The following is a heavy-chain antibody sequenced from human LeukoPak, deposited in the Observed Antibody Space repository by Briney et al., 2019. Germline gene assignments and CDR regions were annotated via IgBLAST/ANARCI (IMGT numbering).Heavy chain of an antibody. CDR2: ISSSGGST. Sequence: GGSLRLSCAASGFTFSSYAMSWVRQAPGKGLEWVSPISSSGGSTYYADSVKGRFTISRDNSKNTLYLQMKRLRAEDTAVYYCAKESHLRRVVVPAVEYFQHWGQGTLVTVSS. CDR3: AKESHLRRVVVPAVEYFQH. J-gene: IGHJ1*01. V-gene: IGHV3-23*01. D-gene: IGHD2-21*02. CDR1: GFTFSSYA.